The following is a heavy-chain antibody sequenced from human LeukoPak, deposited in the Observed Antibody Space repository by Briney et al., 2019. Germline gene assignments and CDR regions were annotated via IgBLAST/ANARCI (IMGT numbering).Heavy chain of an antibody. D-gene: IGHD3-16*02. V-gene: IGHV4-34*01. Sequence: PSETLSLTCAVYGGSFSGYYWSWIRQPPGKGLEWIGEINHSGSTNYNPSLKSRVTISVDTSKNQFSLKLTSVTAADTAVYYCARDRYYDYVWGSYPLYYYYYYGMDVWGQGTTVTVSS. J-gene: IGHJ6*02. CDR1: GGSFSGYY. CDR2: INHSGST. CDR3: ARDRYYDYVWGSYPLYYYYYYGMDV.